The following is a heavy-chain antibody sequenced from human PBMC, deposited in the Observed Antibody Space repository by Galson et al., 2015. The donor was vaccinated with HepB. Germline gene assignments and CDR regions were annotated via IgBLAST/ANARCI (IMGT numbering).Heavy chain of an antibody. CDR3: ARARERDYGTNSEPPEY. Sequence: SVKVSCKASENTFTNYYLHWVRQTPGQGLQWMGIINPRAGSTTFAQEFQGRVTMTRDTSTSTVYMELSSLRSEDTAVYYCARARERDYGTNSEPPEYWGQGTLVTVSS. J-gene: IGHJ4*02. D-gene: IGHD4-23*01. CDR2: INPRAGST. V-gene: IGHV1-46*01. CDR1: ENTFTNYY.